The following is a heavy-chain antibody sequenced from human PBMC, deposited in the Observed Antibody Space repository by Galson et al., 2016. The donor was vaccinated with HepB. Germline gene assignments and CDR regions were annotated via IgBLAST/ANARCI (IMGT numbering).Heavy chain of an antibody. Sequence: SLRLSCAASGFTFSGYSMNWVRQAPGKGLEWVSSISSSGTYIYYADSVKGRFTVSRDDAKNSLYLQVDSLRAEDTALYYCARALESQKSGHDSWGQGTLVTVSS. CDR2: ISSSGTYI. J-gene: IGHJ4*02. CDR3: ARALESQKSGHDS. CDR1: GFTFSGYS. V-gene: IGHV3-21*01. D-gene: IGHD3-3*01.